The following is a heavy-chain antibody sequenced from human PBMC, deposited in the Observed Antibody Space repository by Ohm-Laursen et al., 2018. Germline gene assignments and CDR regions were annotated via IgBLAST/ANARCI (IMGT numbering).Heavy chain of an antibody. CDR3: ARSSGWYLIRNWFDP. CDR2: IYTSGST. CDR1: GGSISSYY. Sequence: SETLSLTCSVSGGSISSYYWSWIRQPAGKGLEWIGRIYTSGSTNYNPPLKSRVTMSVDTSKNQFSLKLSSVTAADTAVYYCARSSGWYLIRNWFDPWGQGTLVTVSS. J-gene: IGHJ5*02. D-gene: IGHD6-19*01. V-gene: IGHV4-4*07.